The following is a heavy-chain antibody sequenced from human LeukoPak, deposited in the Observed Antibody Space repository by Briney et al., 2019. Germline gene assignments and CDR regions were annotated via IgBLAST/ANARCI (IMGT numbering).Heavy chain of an antibody. D-gene: IGHD5-24*01. CDR2: IYYSGST. CDR3: ARGEDGYNPFNY. Sequence: PSETLSLTCTVSSGSISSNYWSWIRQPPGKGLEWIGYIYYSGSTNYNPSLKSRVTISVDTSKNQFSLKLSSVTAADTAVYYCARGEDGYNPFNYWGQGTLVTVSS. CDR1: SGSISSNY. V-gene: IGHV4-59*01. J-gene: IGHJ4*02.